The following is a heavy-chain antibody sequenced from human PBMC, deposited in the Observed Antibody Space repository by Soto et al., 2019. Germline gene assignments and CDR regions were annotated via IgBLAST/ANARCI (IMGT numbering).Heavy chain of an antibody. Sequence: SETLSLTCTVSGGSISSGGYYWSWIRQHPGKGLEWIGYIYYSGSTYYNPSLKSRVTISVDTSKNQFSLKLSSVTAADTAVYYCARGGRRSPGMDVWGQGTTVTVS. CDR2: IYYSGST. J-gene: IGHJ6*02. CDR3: ARGGRRSPGMDV. CDR1: GGSISSGGYY. V-gene: IGHV4-31*03.